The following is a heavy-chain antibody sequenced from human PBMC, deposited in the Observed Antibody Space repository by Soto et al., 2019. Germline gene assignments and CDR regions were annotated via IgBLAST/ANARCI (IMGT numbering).Heavy chain of an antibody. CDR1: GYTFASYY. D-gene: IGHD3-22*01. V-gene: IGHV1-46*01. CDR3: ARDVVYYSDSSGYYTSGMVV. Sequence: ASVKVSCKASGYTFASYYLHWVRQALGQGLESMGIINPSGGSTSYAQKFQGRVTMTRDTSTSTVYMELSSLRSEDTAVYYCARDVVYYSDSSGYYTSGMVVWGQGTTLNVFS. CDR2: INPSGGST. J-gene: IGHJ6*02.